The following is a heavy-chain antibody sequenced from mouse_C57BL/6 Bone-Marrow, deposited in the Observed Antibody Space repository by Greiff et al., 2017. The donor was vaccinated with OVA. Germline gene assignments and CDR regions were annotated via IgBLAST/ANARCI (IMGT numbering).Heavy chain of an antibody. CDR2: IWRGGST. J-gene: IGHJ1*03. D-gene: IGHD1-1*01. Sequence: VQLQQSGPGLVQPSQSLSITCTVSGFSLTSYGVHWVRQSPGKGLEWLGVIWRGGSTDYNAAFMSRLSITKDNSKSQVFFKMNSLQADDTAIYYCAKERGSSYWYFDVWGTGTTVTVSS. V-gene: IGHV2-5*01. CDR1: GFSLTSYG. CDR3: AKERGSSYWYFDV.